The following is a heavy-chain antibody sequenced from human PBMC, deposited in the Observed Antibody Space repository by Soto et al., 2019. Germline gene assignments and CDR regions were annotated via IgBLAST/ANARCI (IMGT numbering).Heavy chain of an antibody. V-gene: IGHV3-30-3*01. Sequence: VQLVESGGGVVQPGRSLRLSCAASGFTFSSYAMHWVRQAPGKGLEWVAVISYDGSNKYYADSVKGRFTISRDNSKNTLYLQMNSLRAEDTAVYYCARDVKKSYRNYYYYYGMDVWGQGTTVTVSS. J-gene: IGHJ6*02. CDR3: ARDVKKSYRNYYYYYGMDV. D-gene: IGHD2-2*01. CDR1: GFTFSSYA. CDR2: ISYDGSNK.